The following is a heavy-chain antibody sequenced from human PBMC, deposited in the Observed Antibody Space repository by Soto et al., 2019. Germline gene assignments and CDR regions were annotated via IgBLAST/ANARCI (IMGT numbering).Heavy chain of an antibody. J-gene: IGHJ6*02. V-gene: IGHV3-30*18. Sequence: QVHLVESGGGVVQPGRSLRLACAVSGFRFSDYGMHGVRQAPGKGLEWVAVISNDGSKKYYGDSVQGRFTISRDDSKSTVYVQMDSLKPEDTAVYYCAKTRRGYDMFFYGLDVVGQGTTVTVSS. D-gene: IGHD5-12*01. CDR3: AKTRRGYDMFFYGLDV. CDR2: ISNDGSKK. CDR1: GFRFSDYG.